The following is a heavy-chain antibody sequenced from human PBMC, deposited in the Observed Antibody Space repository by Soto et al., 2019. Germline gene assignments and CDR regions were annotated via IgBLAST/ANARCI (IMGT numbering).Heavy chain of an antibody. Sequence: QVRLVQSGAEVKRPGASVKVSCKTYGYSFTVYGISWVRQAPGQGLEWMGWMGTYTGDTNYARKFRGRVTMTTDISASTASMELRSLTSDDTAVYYCARDPGGATGFDPWGQGTPVIVST. CDR2: MGTYTGDT. J-gene: IGHJ5*02. V-gene: IGHV1-18*01. CDR1: GYSFTVYG. CDR3: ARDPGGATGFDP. D-gene: IGHD3-10*01.